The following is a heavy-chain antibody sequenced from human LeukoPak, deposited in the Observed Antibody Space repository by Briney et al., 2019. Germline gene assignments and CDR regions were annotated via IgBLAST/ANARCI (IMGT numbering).Heavy chain of an antibody. V-gene: IGHV3-7*01. D-gene: IGHD3-9*01. J-gene: IGHJ6*03. CDR2: IKQDGSEK. CDR3: ARGRPRSYYDILTGFGYYYMDV. CDR1: GFTFSSYW. Sequence: PGGSLRLSCAASGFTFSSYWMSWVRQAPGKGLEWVANIKQDGSEKYYVDSVKGRFTISRDNAKNSLYLQMNSLRAEDTAVYYCARGRPRSYYDILTGFGYYYMDVWGKGTTVTISS.